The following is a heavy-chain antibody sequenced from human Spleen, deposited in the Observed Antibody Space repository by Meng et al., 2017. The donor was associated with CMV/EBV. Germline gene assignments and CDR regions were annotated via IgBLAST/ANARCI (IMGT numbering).Heavy chain of an antibody. Sequence: GSLRLSCGVYGGSFSVYSWSWIRQPPGKGLEWIGEIHQSGRATYIPSLKSRVTISVDTSKKQFSLNLNSVTAADTAVYYCARGRGPLIGGTYLDSWGQGTLVTVSS. V-gene: IGHV4-34*01. CDR3: ARGRGPLIGGTYLDS. D-gene: IGHD3-9*01. J-gene: IGHJ4*02. CDR2: IHQSGRA. CDR1: GGSFSVYS.